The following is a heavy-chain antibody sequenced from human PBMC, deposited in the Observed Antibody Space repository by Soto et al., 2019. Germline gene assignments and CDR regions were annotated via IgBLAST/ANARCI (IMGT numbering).Heavy chain of an antibody. CDR2: IIDSGGST. CDR3: GKGRSYYYYYGVDV. CDR1: GFTFSSCA. D-gene: IGHD1-26*01. J-gene: IGHJ6*02. V-gene: IGHV3-23*01. Sequence: EVHLLESGGALVQPGGSLRLSCAASGFTFSSCAMGWVRQAPGKGLEWVSDIIDSGGSTYYADAEKGRFTISRDNSKSTLYLQMNSLRAEDTAVYYCGKGRSYYYYYGVDVWGQGTTVTVSS.